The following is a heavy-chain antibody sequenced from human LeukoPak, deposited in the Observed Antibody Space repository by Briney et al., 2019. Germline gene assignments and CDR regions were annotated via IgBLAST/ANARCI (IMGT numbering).Heavy chain of an antibody. CDR2: ISSSSSYI. CDR1: GFTFSSYS. V-gene: IGHV3-21*04. J-gene: IGHJ4*02. D-gene: IGHD6-19*01. Sequence: PGGSLRLSCAASGFTFSSYSMNWVRQAPGKGLEWVSSISSSSSYIYYADSVKGRFTISRDNSKNTLYLQMNSLRAEDTAVYYCAKVVGSSGWHEPCYFDYWGQGTLVTVSS. CDR3: AKVVGSSGWHEPCYFDY.